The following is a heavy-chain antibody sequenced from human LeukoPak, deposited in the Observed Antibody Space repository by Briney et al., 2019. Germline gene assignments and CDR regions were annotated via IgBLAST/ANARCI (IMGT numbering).Heavy chain of an antibody. CDR1: GGSISSGSYY. D-gene: IGHD6-19*01. V-gene: IGHV4-61*02. CDR2: IYTSGST. CDR3: ARFRAVAGSFDY. Sequence: PSQTLSLTCTVSGGSISSGSYYWSWIRQPPGKGLEWIGRIYTSGSTNYNPSLKSRVTISVDTSKNQFSLKLSSVTAADTAVYYCARFRAVAGSFDYWGQGTLVTVSS. J-gene: IGHJ4*02.